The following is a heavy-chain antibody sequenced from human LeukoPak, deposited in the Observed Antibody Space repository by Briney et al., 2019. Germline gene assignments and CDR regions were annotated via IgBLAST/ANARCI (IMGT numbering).Heavy chain of an antibody. Sequence: SETLPLTCTVSGGSISSSSYYWGWIRQPPGKGLEWIGSIYYSGSTYYNPSLKSRVTISVDTSKNQFSLKLSSVTAADTAVYYCARNAGSGLHYYYYYGMDVWGQGTTVTVSS. CDR3: ARNAGSGLHYYYYYGMDV. J-gene: IGHJ6*02. CDR2: IYYSGST. D-gene: IGHD6-19*01. V-gene: IGHV4-39*01. CDR1: GGSISSSSYY.